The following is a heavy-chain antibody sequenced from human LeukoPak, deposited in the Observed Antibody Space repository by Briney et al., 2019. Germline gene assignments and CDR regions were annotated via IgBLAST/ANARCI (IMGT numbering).Heavy chain of an antibody. Sequence: GGSLRLSCAASGFTFSSYEMNWVRQAPGKGLEWVSYISSSGSTIYYADSVKGRFTISRDNAKNSLYLQMNSLRAEDTAVYYCARVGGHYYGDKAFDIWGQGTMVTVSS. CDR2: ISSSGSTI. D-gene: IGHD4-23*01. J-gene: IGHJ3*02. V-gene: IGHV3-48*03. CDR1: GFTFSSYE. CDR3: ARVGGHYYGDKAFDI.